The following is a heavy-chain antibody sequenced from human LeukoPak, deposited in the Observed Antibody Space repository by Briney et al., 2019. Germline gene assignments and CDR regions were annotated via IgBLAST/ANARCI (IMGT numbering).Heavy chain of an antibody. V-gene: IGHV1-18*01. Sequence: ASVKVSCKASGSTVTSSGISWVRQAPGQGLEWMGWISVYNGNTNYAQKFQGRVTMTTDTSTSTAYMELRSLRSDDTAVYFCARAPGYFDFWSGYLSWGQGTLVTVSS. D-gene: IGHD3-3*01. J-gene: IGHJ4*02. CDR1: GSTVTSSG. CDR3: ARAPGYFDFWSGYLS. CDR2: ISVYNGNT.